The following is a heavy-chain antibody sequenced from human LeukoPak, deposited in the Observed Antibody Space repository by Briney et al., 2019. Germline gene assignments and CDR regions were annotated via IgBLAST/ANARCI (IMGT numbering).Heavy chain of an antibody. D-gene: IGHD7-27*01. CDR1: GGSISSSNW. J-gene: IGHJ3*02. V-gene: IGHV4-4*02. CDR3: ARHDAGDGDAFDI. Sequence: SETLSLTCAVSGGSISSSNWWSWVRQPPGKGLEWIGEIYHSGSTNYNPSLKSRVTISVDKSKNQFSLKLSSVTAADTAVYYCARHDAGDGDAFDIWGQGTMVTVSS. CDR2: IYHSGST.